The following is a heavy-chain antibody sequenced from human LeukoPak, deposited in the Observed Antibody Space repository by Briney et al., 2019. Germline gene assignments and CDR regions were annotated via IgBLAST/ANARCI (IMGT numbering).Heavy chain of an antibody. V-gene: IGHV3-21*01. CDR1: GFSFSSYS. D-gene: IGHD6-19*01. CDR3: ARDIVLIAVAVRGSFDI. Sequence: KSGGSLRLSCAASGFSFSSYSMNWVRQAPGKGLEWVSSIRSDSTYIYYADSVKGRFTISRDNAKNSLFLQMNSLRAEDTAVYYCARDIVLIAVAVRGSFDIWGQGTMVTVSS. J-gene: IGHJ3*02. CDR2: IRSDSTYI.